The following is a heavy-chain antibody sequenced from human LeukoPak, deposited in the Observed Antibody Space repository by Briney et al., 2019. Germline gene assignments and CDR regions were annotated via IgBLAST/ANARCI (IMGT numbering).Heavy chain of an antibody. J-gene: IGHJ6*02. CDR2: IIPIFGTA. V-gene: IGHV1-69*13. CDR3: ARDVHEELAAAGTDYGMDV. D-gene: IGHD6-13*01. Sequence: ASVKVSCKASGYTFTSYYMHWVRQAPGQGLEWMGGIIPIFGTANYAQKFQGRVTITADESTSTAYMELSSLRSEDTAVYYCARDVHEELAAAGTDYGMDVWGQGTTVTVSS. CDR1: GYTFTSYY.